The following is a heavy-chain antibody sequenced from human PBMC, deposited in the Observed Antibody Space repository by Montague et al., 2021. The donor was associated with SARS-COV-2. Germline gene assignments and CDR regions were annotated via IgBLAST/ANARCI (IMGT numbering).Heavy chain of an antibody. CDR1: GFSLSTSGVG. V-gene: IGHV2-5*02. CDR2: IYWDDDK. J-gene: IGHJ4*02. D-gene: IGHD1-20*01. CDR3: AARRITGWAFGY. Sequence: PALVKPTQTLTLTCTFSGFSLSTSGVGVGWIRQPPGKALEWLALIYWDDDKRYSPSLKSRLTITKDTSKNQVVLTMTNMDPVDTATYYCAARRITGWAFGYWGQGTLVTVSS.